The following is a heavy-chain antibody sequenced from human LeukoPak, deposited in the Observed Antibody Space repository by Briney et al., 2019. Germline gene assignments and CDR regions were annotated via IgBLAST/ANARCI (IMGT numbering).Heavy chain of an antibody. V-gene: IGHV3-33*01. CDR3: ARWGFGGVIVPFSMDV. CDR1: GFTFSSYG. Sequence: GGSLRLSCAASGFTFSSYGMHWVRQSPGKGLEWVAVIGYDGSNKYYADSVKGRFTISRDNSKNTLYLQMNSLRAEDTAVYYCARWGFGGVIVPFSMDVWGKGTTVTVSS. CDR2: IGYDGSNK. J-gene: IGHJ6*04. D-gene: IGHD3-16*02.